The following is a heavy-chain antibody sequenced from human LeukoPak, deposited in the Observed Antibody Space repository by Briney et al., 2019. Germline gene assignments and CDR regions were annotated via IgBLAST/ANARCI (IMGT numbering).Heavy chain of an antibody. CDR2: IKQDGSEK. CDR3: AKDYSGSYYEYFDY. CDR1: GFTFSNYW. D-gene: IGHD1-26*01. V-gene: IGHV3-7*03. J-gene: IGHJ4*02. Sequence: PGGSLRLSCAASGFTFSNYWLTWVRQAPGQGLEWVANIKQDGSEKHYVDSVKGRFTISRDNAKNSLYLQMNSLRAEDTAVYYCAKDYSGSYYEYFDYWGQGTLVTVSS.